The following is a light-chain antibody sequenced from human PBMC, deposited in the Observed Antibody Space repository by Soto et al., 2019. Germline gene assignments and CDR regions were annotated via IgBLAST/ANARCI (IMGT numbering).Light chain of an antibody. CDR1: QSVNSRF. V-gene: IGKV3-20*01. J-gene: IGKJ3*01. CDR3: HYYDDSPPFP. CDR2: GAS. Sequence: EIVLTQSPCTLSLSPGERATFSCRASQSVNSRFLAWYQQRPGQAPRLLIYGASSRATGIPDRFSGSGSGTDFTLTISRLEPEDFAVYYCHYYDDSPPFPFGPGTKVDIK.